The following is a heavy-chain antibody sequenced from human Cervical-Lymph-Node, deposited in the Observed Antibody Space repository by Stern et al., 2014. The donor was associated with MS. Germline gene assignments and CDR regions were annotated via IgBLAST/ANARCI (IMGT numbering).Heavy chain of an antibody. CDR1: GFSLSTSGMC. D-gene: IGHD6-19*01. CDR3: ARIIDSSGCYYYYGMDV. Sequence: QITLKESGPALVKPTQTLTLTCTFSGFSLSTSGMCVSWIRQPPGKALEWLALLDWEDDKYYSTSLKTRLTISKDTSKNQVVLTMTNMDPVDTATYYCARIIDSSGCYYYYGMDVWGQGTTVTVSS. CDR2: LDWEDDK. J-gene: IGHJ6*02. V-gene: IGHV2-70*01.